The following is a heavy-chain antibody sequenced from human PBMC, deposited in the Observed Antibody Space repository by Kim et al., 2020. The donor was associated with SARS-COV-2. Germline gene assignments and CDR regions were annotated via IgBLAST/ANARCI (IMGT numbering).Heavy chain of an antibody. V-gene: IGHV4-34*01. CDR1: GGSFSGYY. Sequence: SETLSLTCAVYGGSFSGYYWSWIRQPPGKGLEWIGEINHSGSTNYNPSLKSRVTISVDTSKNQFSLKLSSVTAADTAVYYCARNYDYVWGSYRYRAGYM. CDR2: INHSGST. J-gene: IGHJ6*03. CDR3: ARNYDYVWGSYRYRAGYM. D-gene: IGHD3-16*02.